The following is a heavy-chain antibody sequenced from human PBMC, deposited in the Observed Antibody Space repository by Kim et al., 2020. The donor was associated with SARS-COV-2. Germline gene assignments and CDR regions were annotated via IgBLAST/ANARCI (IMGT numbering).Heavy chain of an antibody. Sequence: ASVKVSCKASGYTFTSYGISWVRQAPGQGLEWMGWISAYNGNTNYAQKLQGRVTMTTDTSTSTAYMELRSLRSDDTAVYYCARRSSSGWYPIGWFDPWGQGTLVTVSS. D-gene: IGHD6-19*01. CDR2: ISAYNGNT. J-gene: IGHJ5*02. CDR1: GYTFTSYG. V-gene: IGHV1-18*01. CDR3: ARRSSSGWYPIGWFDP.